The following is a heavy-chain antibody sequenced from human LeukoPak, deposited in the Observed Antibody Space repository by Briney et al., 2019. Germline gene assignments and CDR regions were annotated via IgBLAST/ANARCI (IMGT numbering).Heavy chain of an antibody. CDR3: TSLVGSPTY. D-gene: IGHD4-23*01. V-gene: IGHV3-15*01. J-gene: IGHJ4*02. CDR2: IKSKRDGKTT. CDR1: GFNFQYAW. Sequence: GGSLRLSCAGSGFNFQYAWMTWVRQAPGKGLEWVGRIKSKRDGKTTDYAALVKSRFSISRDDSKNTVYLQMNSLRTEDTAVYYCTSLVGSPTYWGQGTLVAVSS.